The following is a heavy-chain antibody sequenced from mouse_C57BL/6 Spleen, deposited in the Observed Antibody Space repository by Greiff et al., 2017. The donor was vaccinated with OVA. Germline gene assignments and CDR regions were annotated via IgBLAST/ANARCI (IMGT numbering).Heavy chain of an antibody. CDR2: INPNNGGT. CDR3: ARRMLLDYYGSSYGYFDV. V-gene: IGHV1-18*01. CDR1: GYTFTDYN. D-gene: IGHD1-1*01. Sequence: EVKLQESGPELVKPGASVKIPCKASGYTFTDYNMDWVKQSHGKSLEWIGDINPNNGGTIYNQKFKGKATLTVDKSSSTAYMELRSLTSEDTAVYYCARRMLLDYYGSSYGYFDVWGTGTTVTVSS. J-gene: IGHJ1*03.